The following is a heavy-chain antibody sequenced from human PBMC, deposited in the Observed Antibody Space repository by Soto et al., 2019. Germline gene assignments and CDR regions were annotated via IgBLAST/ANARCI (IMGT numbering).Heavy chain of an antibody. D-gene: IGHD3-3*01. CDR1: GFSLSTSGMC. J-gene: IGHJ6*02. CDR3: ARSRITIFGVVTPGGMDV. Sequence: SGPTLVNPTQTLTLTCTFSGFSLSTSGMCVSWIRQPPGKALEWLARIDWDDDKYYSTSLKTRLTISKDTSKNQVVLTMTNMDPVDTATYYCARSRITIFGVVTPGGMDVWGQGTTVTVSS. V-gene: IGHV2-70*11. CDR2: IDWDDDK.